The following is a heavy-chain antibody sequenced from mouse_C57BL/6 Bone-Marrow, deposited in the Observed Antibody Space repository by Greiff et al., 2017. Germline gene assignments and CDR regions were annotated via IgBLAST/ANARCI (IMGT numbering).Heavy chain of an antibody. CDR2: IYPGDGDT. D-gene: IGHD2-2*01. CDR1: GYAFSSYW. Sequence: VKLLQSGAELVKPGASVKISCTASGYAFSSYWMNWVKQSPGKGLEWIGQIYPGDGDTNYNGKFKGKATLTADKSYSTAYMQLSSLTSEDSAVYICARKGVRYAIDYWGQGTSVTVSS. CDR3: ARKGVRYAIDY. V-gene: IGHV1-80*01. J-gene: IGHJ4*01.